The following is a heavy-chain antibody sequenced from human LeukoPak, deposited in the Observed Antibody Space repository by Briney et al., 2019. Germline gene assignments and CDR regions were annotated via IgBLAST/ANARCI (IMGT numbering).Heavy chain of an antibody. CDR3: ARTFYCSSTSCRHYYYYYMDV. V-gene: IGHV3-21*01. J-gene: IGHJ6*03. D-gene: IGHD2-2*01. CDR1: GFTFSSYS. Sequence: GGSLRLSCAASGFTFSSYSMNWVRQAPGKGLEWVSSISSSSSYIYYADSVKGRFTISRDNAKNSLYLQMNSLRAEDTAVYYCARTFYCSSTSCRHYYYYYMDVWGKGTTVTVSS. CDR2: ISSSSSYI.